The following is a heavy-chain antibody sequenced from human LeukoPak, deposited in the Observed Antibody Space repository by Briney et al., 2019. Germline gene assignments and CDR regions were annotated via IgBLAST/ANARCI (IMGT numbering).Heavy chain of an antibody. D-gene: IGHD6-19*01. J-gene: IGHJ4*02. V-gene: IGHV4-59*01. CDR3: ARSAPGYSSGWYFDFDY. CDR2: IYYSGST. Sequence: SETLSLTCTVSGGSISSYYWSWIRQPPGKGLEWIGYIYYSGSTNYNPSLKSRVTISVDTSKNQFSLKLSSVTAADTAVHYCARSAPGYSSGWYFDFDYWGQGTLVTVSS. CDR1: GGSISSYY.